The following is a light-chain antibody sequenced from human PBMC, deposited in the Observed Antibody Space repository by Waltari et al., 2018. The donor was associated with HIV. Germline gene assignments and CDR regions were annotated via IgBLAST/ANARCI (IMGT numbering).Light chain of an antibody. CDR2: DVT. CDR3: CSYAGSYTYV. J-gene: IGLJ1*01. V-gene: IGLV2-11*01. CDR1: SSNVGDYHY. Sequence: QSTLTQHRSVSGSPGQSVQIPCTEHSSNVGDYHYFSCYQQHPGKAPKLMIYDVTKRPSGVPDRFSGSKSGNTASLTISGLQAEDEADYYCCSYAGSYTYVFGTGTKVTVL.